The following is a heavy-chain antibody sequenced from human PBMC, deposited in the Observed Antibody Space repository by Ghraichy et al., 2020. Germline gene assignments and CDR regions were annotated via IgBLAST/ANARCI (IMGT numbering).Heavy chain of an antibody. CDR3: AGKSDSSGYSFDN. D-gene: IGHD3-22*01. J-gene: IGHJ4*02. CDR2: IGKSGGDT. Sequence: GGSLRLSCAASGFMFSSYAMGWVRQAPGKGLEWVSGIGKSGGDTYYVDSVKGRFTISRDMSKNTLFLQMNRLRAEDTAIYYCAGKSDSSGYSFDNWGRGTLVTVSS. V-gene: IGHV3-23*01. CDR1: GFMFSSYA.